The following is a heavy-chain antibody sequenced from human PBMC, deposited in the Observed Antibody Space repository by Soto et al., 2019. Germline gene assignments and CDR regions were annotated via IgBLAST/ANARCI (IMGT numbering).Heavy chain of an antibody. D-gene: IGHD1-26*01. CDR1: VFTFSSYA. CDR2: ISGSGGNT. V-gene: IGHV3-23*01. Sequence: GGSLRLSCASSVFTFSSYAMNWVRHSPGKGLEWVSGISGSGGNTYYADSVKGRFTISRDNSKNTLYLQMYSLRAGDMAVYYCAKGGGRGGRLNPRVDYWGQGTPATVAP. J-gene: IGHJ4*02. CDR3: AKGGGRGGRLNPRVDY.